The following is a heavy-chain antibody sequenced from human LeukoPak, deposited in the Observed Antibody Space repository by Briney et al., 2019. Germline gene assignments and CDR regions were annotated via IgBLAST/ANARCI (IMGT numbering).Heavy chain of an antibody. CDR3: ARDPGSSSFDL. J-gene: IGHJ4*02. Sequence: GGSLRLSCAASGFSFSSYWMGWVRQTPAKGLEFVANMNPDGSVRNYMDSVKGRFTISRDNAKKSVYLEMNSLRADDTAVYYCARDPGSSSFDLWGQGTLVTVSS. CDR2: MNPDGSVR. D-gene: IGHD6-13*01. CDR1: GFSFSSYW. V-gene: IGHV3-7*01.